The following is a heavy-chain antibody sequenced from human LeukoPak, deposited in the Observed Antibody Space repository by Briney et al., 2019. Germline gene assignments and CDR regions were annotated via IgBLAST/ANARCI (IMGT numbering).Heavy chain of an antibody. V-gene: IGHV3-30*02. J-gene: IGHJ3*02. Sequence: PGGSLRLSCAASGFTFSSYGMHWVRQAPGKGLVWVAFIRYDGSNKYYADSVKGRFTISRDNSKNTLYLQMNSLRAEDTAVYYCANPVVTGGDAFDIWGQGTMVTVSS. D-gene: IGHD4-23*01. CDR2: IRYDGSNK. CDR3: ANPVVTGGDAFDI. CDR1: GFTFSSYG.